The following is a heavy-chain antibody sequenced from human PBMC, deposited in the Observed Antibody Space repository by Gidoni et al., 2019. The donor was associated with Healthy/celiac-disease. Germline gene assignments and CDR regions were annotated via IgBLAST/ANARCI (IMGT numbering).Heavy chain of an antibody. D-gene: IGHD6-13*01. V-gene: IGHV4-39*01. CDR2: IYYSGST. J-gene: IGHJ6*02. CDR1: GGSISSSSYY. Sequence: QLQLQESGPGLVKPSETLSLTCTVPGGSISSSSYYWGWIRQPPGKGLEWIGSIYYSGSTYYNPSLKSRVTISVDTSKNQFSLKLSSVTAADTAVYYCARQAAAGDIYYYYYGMDVWGQGTTVTVSS. CDR3: ARQAAAGDIYYYYYGMDV.